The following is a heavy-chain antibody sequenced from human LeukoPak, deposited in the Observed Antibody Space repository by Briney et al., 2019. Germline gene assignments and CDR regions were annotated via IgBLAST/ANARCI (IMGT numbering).Heavy chain of an antibody. CDR1: GFSFSSYR. D-gene: IGHD6-13*01. V-gene: IGHV3-21*04. J-gene: IGHJ3*02. CDR2: VSNSGDYI. CDR3: AKDTGYSTSPGGAFDI. Sequence: PGGSLRLSCAASGFSFSSYRMNWVRQAPGKGLEWVSSVSNSGDYIHYADSVKGRFTISRDNSKNSLYLQMNSLRAEDMALYYCAKDTGYSTSPGGAFDIWGQGTVVTVSS.